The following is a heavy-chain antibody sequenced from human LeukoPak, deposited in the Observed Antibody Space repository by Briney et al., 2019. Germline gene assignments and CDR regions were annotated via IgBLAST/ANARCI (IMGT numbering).Heavy chain of an antibody. CDR3: GTRHGVVVVPAAPPDNWFDP. J-gene: IGHJ5*02. CDR1: GFTFSSYA. V-gene: IGHV3-23*01. D-gene: IGHD2-2*01. Sequence: GGSLRLSCAASGFTFSSYAMSWVRQAPGKGLEWVSAISGSGGSTYYADSVKGRFTISRDNSKNTLYLQMNSLRAEDTAVYYCGTRHGVVVVPAAPPDNWFDPWGQGTLVTASS. CDR2: ISGSGGST.